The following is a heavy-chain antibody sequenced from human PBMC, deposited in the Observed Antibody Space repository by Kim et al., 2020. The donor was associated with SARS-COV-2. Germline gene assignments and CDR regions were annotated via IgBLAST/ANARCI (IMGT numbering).Heavy chain of an antibody. CDR3: ARAPGTNYWYFDL. CDR2: INAGNGNT. D-gene: IGHD1-1*01. Sequence: ASVKVSCKASGYTFTSYAMHWVRQAPGQRLEWMGWINAGNGNTKYSQKFQGRVTITRDTSASTAYMELSSLRSEDTAVYYCARAPGTNYWYFDLWGRGTLVTVSS. J-gene: IGHJ2*01. V-gene: IGHV1-3*01. CDR1: GYTFTSYA.